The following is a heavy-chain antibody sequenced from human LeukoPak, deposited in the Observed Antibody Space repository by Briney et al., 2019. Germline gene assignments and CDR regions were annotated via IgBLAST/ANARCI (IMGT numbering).Heavy chain of an antibody. V-gene: IGHV3-23*01. CDR2: ISGSGCGGST. D-gene: IGHD5-24*01. Sequence: GGSLRLSCAASGFTFSSSAMSWVRQAPGKGLEWVSNISGSGCGGSTYYVDSVKGRFTISRDNSKNTLYLQMNSLRAEDTAVYYCAKSGYNRFDYWGQGTLVTVSS. J-gene: IGHJ4*02. CDR1: GFTFSSSA. CDR3: AKSGYNRFDY.